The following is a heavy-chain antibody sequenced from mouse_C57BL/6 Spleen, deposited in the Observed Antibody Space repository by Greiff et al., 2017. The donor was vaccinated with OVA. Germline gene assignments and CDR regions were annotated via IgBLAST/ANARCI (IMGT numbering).Heavy chain of an antibody. D-gene: IGHD2-3*01. V-gene: IGHV1-69*01. J-gene: IGHJ4*01. CDR2: IDPSDSYT. Sequence: VQLQQPGAELVMPGASVKLSCKASGYTFTSYWMHWVKQRPGQGLEWIGEIDPSDSYTNYNQKFKGKSTLTVDKSSSTAYMQLSSLTSEDSAVYYCARFDGYYDSYAMDYWGQGTSVTVSS. CDR3: ARFDGYYDSYAMDY. CDR1: GYTFTSYW.